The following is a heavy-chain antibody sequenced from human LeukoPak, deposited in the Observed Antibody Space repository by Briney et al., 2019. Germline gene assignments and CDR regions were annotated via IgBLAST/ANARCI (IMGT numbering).Heavy chain of an antibody. Sequence: GGSLRLSCAASGFTFSSYSMNWVRQAPGKGLEWVSSISNSSSYIYYADSVKGRFTISRDNAKNSLYLQMNSLRAEDTAVYYCARDISPGYCSSTSCYGGRYNYYYGMDVWGQGTTVTVSS. CDR1: GFTFSSYS. CDR3: ARDISPGYCSSTSCYGGRYNYYYGMDV. V-gene: IGHV3-21*01. CDR2: ISNSSSYI. J-gene: IGHJ6*02. D-gene: IGHD2-2*01.